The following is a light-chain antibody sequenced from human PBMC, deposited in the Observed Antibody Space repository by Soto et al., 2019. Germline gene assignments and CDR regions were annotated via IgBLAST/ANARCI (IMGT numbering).Light chain of an antibody. CDR2: AVT. Sequence: QSALTQPPSASGSPGQSVTISCTGTSSDVGAYDYVSWYQQLPGKAPKLIISAVTYRPSGVPDRFSGSKSGNTASLTISGLQTEDEADYYCFSYTASDMWVFGGGTQLTVL. V-gene: IGLV2-8*01. CDR1: SSDVGAYDY. J-gene: IGLJ3*02. CDR3: FSYTASDMWV.